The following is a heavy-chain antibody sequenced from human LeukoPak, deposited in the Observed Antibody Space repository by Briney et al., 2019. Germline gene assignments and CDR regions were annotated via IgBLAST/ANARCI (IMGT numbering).Heavy chain of an antibody. V-gene: IGHV1-8*01. CDR2: MNPNSGNT. Sequence: ASVKVSCKASGYTFTSYDIHWVRQATGQGLEWMGWMNPNSGNTGYAQNFQGRVTMTRNTSISTAYMELNSLRSEDRAVYYCARGYRSSWYGNWLDPWGQGTLVTVSS. CDR3: ARGYRSSWYGNWLDP. D-gene: IGHD6-13*01. J-gene: IGHJ5*02. CDR1: GYTFTSYD.